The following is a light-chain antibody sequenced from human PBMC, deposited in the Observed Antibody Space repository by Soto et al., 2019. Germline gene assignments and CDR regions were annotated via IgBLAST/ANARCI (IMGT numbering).Light chain of an antibody. J-gene: IGKJ1*01. CDR2: DES. Sequence: EIVLTQSPATLSLSPGERATLSCRASQSVSSYLAWYQQKPGQAPRLLIYDESKRATGIPARFSGSGFGTDYTLTISRLEPEDFAVYYCQQRSKWRTFGQGTKVEIK. CDR3: QQRSKWRT. V-gene: IGKV3-11*01. CDR1: QSVSSY.